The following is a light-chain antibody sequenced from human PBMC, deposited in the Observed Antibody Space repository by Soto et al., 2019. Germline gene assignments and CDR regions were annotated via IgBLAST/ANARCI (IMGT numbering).Light chain of an antibody. CDR2: DAS. V-gene: IGKV3-11*01. Sequence: EIVLTKSSSTLSLSPGERATLSCRASQSVSSNLARYQQKPGQAPRLLIYDASNRATGIPARFSGSASGTDFTLSISGLEPEDFAVYYCQWGVTFGQGTVLEIK. CDR1: QSVSSN. J-gene: IGKJ5*01. CDR3: QWGVT.